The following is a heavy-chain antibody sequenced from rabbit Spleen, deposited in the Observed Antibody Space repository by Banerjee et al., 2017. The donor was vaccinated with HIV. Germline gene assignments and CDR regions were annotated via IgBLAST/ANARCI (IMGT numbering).Heavy chain of an antibody. CDR3: ARDAGTSFSTYGMDL. CDR2: IYTDSGAT. V-gene: IGHV1S40*01. CDR1: GFSFSSSYW. J-gene: IGHJ6*01. Sequence: QSLEESGGDLVKPGASLTLTCTASGFSFSSSYWTCWVRQAPGKGLEWIGCIYTDSGATYYATWAKGRFTVSKASSTTVTLQMTSLTAADTATYFCARDAGTSFSTYGMDLWGQGTLVTVS. D-gene: IGHD8-1*01.